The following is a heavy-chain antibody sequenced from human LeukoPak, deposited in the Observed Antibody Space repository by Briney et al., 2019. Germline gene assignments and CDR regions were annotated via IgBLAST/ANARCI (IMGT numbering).Heavy chain of an antibody. V-gene: IGHV3-23*01. CDR2: ISGSGGST. Sequence: GGSLRLSCAASGFTFSNYAMNWVRQAPGKGLEWVSAISGSGGSTYYADSVKGRFTISRDNSKNTLYLQMNSLRAEDTAVYYCAKDLGITMVRGPMDVWGKGTTVTISS. J-gene: IGHJ6*03. CDR1: GFTFSNYA. D-gene: IGHD3-10*01. CDR3: AKDLGITMVRGPMDV.